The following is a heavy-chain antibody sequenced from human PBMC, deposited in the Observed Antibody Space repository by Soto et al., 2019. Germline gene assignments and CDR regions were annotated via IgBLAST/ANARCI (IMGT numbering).Heavy chain of an antibody. V-gene: IGHV6-1*01. CDR3: ARDRSQGSSSWYDY. D-gene: IGHD6-13*01. CDR1: GDSVSSNSAA. CDR2: TYYGSKWYN. J-gene: IGHJ4*02. Sequence: SQTLSLTCAISGDSVSSNSAAWNWIRQSPSRGLEWLGRTYYGSKWYNDYAVSVRSRITINPDTSKSQFSLQLNSVTPEDTAVYFCARDRSQGSSSWYDYWGQGTLVTVSS.